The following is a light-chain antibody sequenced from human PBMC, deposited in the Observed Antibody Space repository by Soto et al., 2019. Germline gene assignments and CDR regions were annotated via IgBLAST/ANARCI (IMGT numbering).Light chain of an antibody. CDR1: SSNIGSET. J-gene: IGLJ1*01. Sequence: QSALTQPPSASGTPGQRVSISCSGISSNIGSETVNWYQQFPGTAPKLLIFSSNQRPSGVPDRFSGSKSGTSAFLDISGLQSGDEAEYYCAAWDDSLNACVFGTGTKVTVL. V-gene: IGLV1-44*01. CDR2: SSN. CDR3: AAWDDSLNACV.